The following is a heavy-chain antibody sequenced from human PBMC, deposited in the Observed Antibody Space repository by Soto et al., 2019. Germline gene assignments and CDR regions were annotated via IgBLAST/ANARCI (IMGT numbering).Heavy chain of an antibody. D-gene: IGHD3-9*01. V-gene: IGHV2-5*02. J-gene: IGHJ6*02. CDR2: IYWDDAK. Sequence: QITLTESGPTLVKPTQTLTLTCTFSGISLTNSGVGVSWIRQPPGKALEWLAVIYWDDAKHFSPSQKSRLTITKDTSKNQVVLTMTNMDSVDTATYFCALMDFDLYGMDVWGQGTTVIVSS. CDR3: ALMDFDLYGMDV. CDR1: GISLTNSGVG.